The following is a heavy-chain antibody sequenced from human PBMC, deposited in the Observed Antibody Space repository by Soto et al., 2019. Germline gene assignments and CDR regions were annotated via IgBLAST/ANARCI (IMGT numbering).Heavy chain of an antibody. CDR2: ISGDGADT. V-gene: IGHV3-23*01. CDR1: GFTFSNYA. J-gene: IGHJ4*02. D-gene: IGHD2-8*01. CDR3: VKDFRCAD. Sequence: GGSLRLSCAASGFTFSNYAMSWVRQAPGKGLEWVSAISGDGADTYYADSVRGRFTISRDNSKNTLSLQMNSLRDEDTALYYCVKDFRCADWGQGTRVTVYS.